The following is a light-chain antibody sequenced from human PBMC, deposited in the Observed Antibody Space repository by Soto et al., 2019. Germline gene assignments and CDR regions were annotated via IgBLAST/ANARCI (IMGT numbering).Light chain of an antibody. CDR2: AAS. J-gene: IGKJ4*01. Sequence: DLQMTQSPSSVSASVGDRVTITCRASEAISSWLAWYQQKPGKAPNVLIYAASTLQSGVPSRFSGSGSGTDFTLTISSLQPEDFATYYCQQANSFPLTFGGGTKVEI. CDR1: EAISSW. CDR3: QQANSFPLT. V-gene: IGKV1-12*01.